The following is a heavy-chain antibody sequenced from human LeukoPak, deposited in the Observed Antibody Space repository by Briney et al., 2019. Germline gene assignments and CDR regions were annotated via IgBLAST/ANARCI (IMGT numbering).Heavy chain of an antibody. D-gene: IGHD3-10*01. V-gene: IGHV4-59*12. CDR2: IYYSGST. J-gene: IGHJ4*02. CDR1: GGSISSYY. Sequence: SETLSLTCTVSGGSISSYYWSWIRQPPGKGLEWIGYIYYSGSTNYNPSLKSRVTISVDTSKNQFSLKLSSVTAADTAVYYCARDRGPVRGVGYFDYWGQGTLVTVSS. CDR3: ARDRGPVRGVGYFDY.